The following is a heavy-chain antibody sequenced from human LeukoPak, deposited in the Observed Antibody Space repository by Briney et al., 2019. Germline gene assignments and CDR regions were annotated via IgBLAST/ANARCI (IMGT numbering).Heavy chain of an antibody. D-gene: IGHD1-26*01. J-gene: IGHJ4*02. CDR2: IYYSGST. Sequence: PSETLSLTCTVSGGSISGSSYYWGWIRQPPGKGLEWIGSIYYSGSTNYNPSLKSRVTISVDTSKNQFSLKLSSVTAADTAVYYCARDRSGVIDYWGQGTLVTASS. CDR1: GGSISGSSYY. V-gene: IGHV4-39*07. CDR3: ARDRSGVIDY.